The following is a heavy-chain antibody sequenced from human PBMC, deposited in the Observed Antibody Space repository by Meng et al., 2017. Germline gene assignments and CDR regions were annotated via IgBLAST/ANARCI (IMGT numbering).Heavy chain of an antibody. J-gene: IGHJ3*02. Sequence: GESLKISCAASGFTVSSNYMSWVRQAPGKGLEWVSVIYSGGSTYYADSVKGRFTISRDNSKNTLYLQMNSLRAEDTAVYYCARKAVAGDLLSAFDIWGQGTMVTVSS. V-gene: IGHV3-66*02. D-gene: IGHD6-19*01. CDR3: ARKAVAGDLLSAFDI. CDR2: IYSGGST. CDR1: GFTVSSNY.